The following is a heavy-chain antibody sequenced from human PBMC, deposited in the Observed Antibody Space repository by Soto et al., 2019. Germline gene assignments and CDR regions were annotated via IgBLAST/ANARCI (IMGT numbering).Heavy chain of an antibody. J-gene: IGHJ4*02. CDR1: GYSFTSYW. CDR2: IYPGDSDT. V-gene: IGHV5-51*01. CDR3: ASAVGATMADY. D-gene: IGHD1-26*01. Sequence: GESLKISCKGSGYSFTSYWIAWVRQMPGKGLECMGIIYPGDSDTRYNPSFQDQVTISVEKSISTAYLQWSSLKASDTAMYYCASAVGATMADYWGQGTLVTV.